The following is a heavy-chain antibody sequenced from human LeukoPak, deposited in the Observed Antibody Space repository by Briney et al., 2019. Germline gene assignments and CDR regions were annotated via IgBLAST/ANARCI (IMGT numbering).Heavy chain of an antibody. J-gene: IGHJ4*02. CDR3: ARVYPEETSMDY. Sequence: PGGSLRLSCAASGFTFSSYSMNWVRQAPGKGLEWVSSIRSSSSYIYYADSVKGRFTISRDNAKNSLYLQMNSLRAEDTAVYYCARVYPEETSMDYWGQGTLVTVSS. CDR1: GFTFSSYS. CDR2: IRSSSSYI. V-gene: IGHV3-21*01. D-gene: IGHD2/OR15-2a*01.